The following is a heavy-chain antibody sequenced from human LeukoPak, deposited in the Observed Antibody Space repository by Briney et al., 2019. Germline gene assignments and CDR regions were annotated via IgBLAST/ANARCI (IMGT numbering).Heavy chain of an antibody. V-gene: IGHV1-8*02. J-gene: IGHJ5*02. Sequence: ASVNVSRKASGYTFTSYDINWVRQATGQGLEWMGWMNPNSGNTGYAQKFQGRVTMTRNTSISTAYMELSSLRSEDTAVYYCARRMITFGGVIVIPVYWFDPWGQGTLVTVSS. CDR3: ARRMITFGGVIVIPVYWFDP. CDR2: MNPNSGNT. CDR1: GYTFTSYD. D-gene: IGHD3-16*02.